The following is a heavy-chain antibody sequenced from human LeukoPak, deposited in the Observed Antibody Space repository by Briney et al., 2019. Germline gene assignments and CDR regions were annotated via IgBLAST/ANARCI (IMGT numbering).Heavy chain of an antibody. CDR3: AKRARAAAGTFDY. J-gene: IGHJ4*02. D-gene: IGHD6-13*01. Sequence: GGSLRLSCAASGFTFSSYGMHWVRQAPGKGLEGVAVISYDGSNKYYADSVKGRFTISRDNSKNTLYLQMNSLRAEDTAVYYCAKRARAAAGTFDYWGQGTLVTVSS. CDR1: GFTFSSYG. CDR2: ISYDGSNK. V-gene: IGHV3-30*18.